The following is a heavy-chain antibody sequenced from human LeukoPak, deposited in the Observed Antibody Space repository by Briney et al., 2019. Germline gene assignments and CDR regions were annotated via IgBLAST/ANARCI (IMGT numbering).Heavy chain of an antibody. J-gene: IGHJ3*02. CDR3: AKGGLWNAFDI. CDR2: INTDGSNI. CDR1: GFTFSGYW. D-gene: IGHD4/OR15-4a*01. V-gene: IGHV3-74*01. Sequence: GGSLRLSCAASGFTFSGYWMHWVRQAPGKGLVWVSRINTDGSNIGYADSVKGRFTISRDNAKNTLYLQMNSLRAEDTAVYYCAKGGLWNAFDIWGQGTMVTVSS.